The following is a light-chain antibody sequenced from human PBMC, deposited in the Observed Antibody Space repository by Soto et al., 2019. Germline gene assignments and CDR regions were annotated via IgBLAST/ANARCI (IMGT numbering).Light chain of an antibody. J-gene: IGLJ1*01. CDR2: EVS. CDR3: SAYAGSNIVV. V-gene: IGLV2-8*01. CDR1: SSDVGGYNY. Sequence: QSALTQPPSASGSLGQSVTISCTGTSSDVGGYNYVSWYRQHPGRAPKLMIYEVSKRLSGVPDRFSGSKSGNTASLTVSGLQAEDEADYYCSAYAGSNIVVFGTGTKLTVL.